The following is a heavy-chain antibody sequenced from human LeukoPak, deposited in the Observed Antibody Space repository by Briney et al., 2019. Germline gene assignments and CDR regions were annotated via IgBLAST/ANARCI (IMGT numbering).Heavy chain of an antibody. V-gene: IGHV4-34*01. Sequence: PSETLSLTCAVYGGSFSGYYWSWIRQPPGKGLEWIGEINHSGSTNYNPSLKSRVTISVDTSKNQFSLKLSSVTAADTAVYYCARGSITMVRGVFANWFDPWGQGTLVTVSS. CDR3: ARGSITMVRGVFANWFDP. D-gene: IGHD3-10*01. CDR2: INHSGST. CDR1: GGSFSGYY. J-gene: IGHJ5*02.